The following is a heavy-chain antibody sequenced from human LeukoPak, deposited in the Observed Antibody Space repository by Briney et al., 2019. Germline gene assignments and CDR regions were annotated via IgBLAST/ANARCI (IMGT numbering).Heavy chain of an antibody. J-gene: IGHJ4*02. CDR1: GCTFSGYY. D-gene: IGHD2-15*01. V-gene: IGHV4-34*01. Sequence: SETLSLTCGVFGCTFSGYYWTWLRQPPGKGLEWVGHINHRGSTHYNPSPGSGLTISVDTTKTQFSLMLTSAPGADTAVYYCARDKFCSDTCSCNIRLFDFWGQGALVTVSS. CDR2: INHRGST. CDR3: ARDKFCSDTCSCNIRLFDF.